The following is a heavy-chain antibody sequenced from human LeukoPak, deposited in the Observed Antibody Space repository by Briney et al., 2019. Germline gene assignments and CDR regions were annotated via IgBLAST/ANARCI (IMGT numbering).Heavy chain of an antibody. CDR3: ARRGTGRLDAFDI. CDR1: GYSFTSYW. Sequence: GESLKISCKVSGYSFTSYWIGWVRQMPGKGLEWMGIIYPGDSNTIYSPSFQGQVTISADKSISIAYLQWSSLKASDTAMYYCARRGTGRLDAFDIWGQGTMVTVSS. V-gene: IGHV5-51*01. D-gene: IGHD3/OR15-3a*01. CDR2: IYPGDSNT. J-gene: IGHJ3*02.